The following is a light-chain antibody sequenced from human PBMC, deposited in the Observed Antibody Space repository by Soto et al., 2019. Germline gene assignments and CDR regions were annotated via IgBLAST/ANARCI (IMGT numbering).Light chain of an antibody. CDR3: QTWGTGIQV. Sequence: QSVLTESPSASASLGASVKLTCTLSSGHSSYAIAWHQQQPEKGPRYLMKLNSDDSHSTGDGIPDRFSGSSSGAERYLTISSLQSEDEADYYCQTWGTGIQVFGTGTKLTVL. CDR2: LNSDDSH. CDR1: SGHSSYA. J-gene: IGLJ1*01. V-gene: IGLV4-69*01.